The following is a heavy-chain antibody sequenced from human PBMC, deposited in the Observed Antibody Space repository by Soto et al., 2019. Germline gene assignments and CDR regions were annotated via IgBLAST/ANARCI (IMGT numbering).Heavy chain of an antibody. J-gene: IGHJ6*03. CDR3: ARDRYSYGYPDYYYYNYMDV. D-gene: IGHD5-18*01. V-gene: IGHV3-66*01. Sequence: PGGSLRLCCAASGFTVSSNYMSWVRQAPGKGLEWVSVIYSGGGTYYADSVKGRFTISRDNSKNTLYLQMNSLRAEDTAVYYCARDRYSYGYPDYYYYNYMDVWGKGTTVTVSS. CDR2: IYSGGGT. CDR1: GFTVSSNY.